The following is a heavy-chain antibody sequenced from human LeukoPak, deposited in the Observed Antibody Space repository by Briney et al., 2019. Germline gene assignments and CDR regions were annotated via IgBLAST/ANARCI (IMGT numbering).Heavy chain of an antibody. CDR2: INPSGGST. D-gene: IGHD6-19*01. CDR1: GYSFTNYY. J-gene: IGHJ3*01. CDR3: ARGHSSGWLGEAFDL. Sequence: GASVKVSCKASGYSFTNYYIHWVRQAPGQGLEWMGTINPSGGSTNYAQKFKGRVTLTRDTSTSTVYMELSSLRSEDSAVYYCARGHSSGWLGEAFDLWGPGTMVTVSS. V-gene: IGHV1-46*01.